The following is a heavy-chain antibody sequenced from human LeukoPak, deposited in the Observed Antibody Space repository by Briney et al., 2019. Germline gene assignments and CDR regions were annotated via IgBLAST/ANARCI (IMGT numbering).Heavy chain of an antibody. V-gene: IGHV3-66*01. CDR3: ARAPPSWYHFDY. D-gene: IGHD6-13*01. CDR2: IYSGVT. J-gene: IGHJ4*02. Sequence: PGGSLRLSCAASGFTVSTTYMSWVRQAPGKGLECISIIYSGVTYYADSVKGRFTVSRDNSKNTLYLQMTNLRAEDTAVYYCARAPPSWYHFDYWGQGTLVTVSS. CDR1: GFTVSTTY.